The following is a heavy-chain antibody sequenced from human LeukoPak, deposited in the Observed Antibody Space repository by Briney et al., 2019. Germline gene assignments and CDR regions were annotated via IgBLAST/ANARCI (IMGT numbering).Heavy chain of an antibody. D-gene: IGHD3-22*01. V-gene: IGHV3-7*01. CDR1: GGSISSSY. J-gene: IGHJ5*02. CDR3: ARKLYYYETSPAGWFDP. CDR2: TNQDGSGE. Sequence: ETLSLTCTVSGGSISSSYWSWIRQPPGKGLEWVANTNQDGSGEYYVDSVRGRFTISRDNAKNSLYLQMNSLRAEDTAVYYCARKLYYYETSPAGWFDPWGQGTLVTVSS.